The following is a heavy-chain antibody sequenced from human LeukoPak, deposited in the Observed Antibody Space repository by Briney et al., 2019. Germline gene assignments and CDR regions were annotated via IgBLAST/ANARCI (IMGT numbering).Heavy chain of an antibody. Sequence: PSETLSLTCAVYGGSFSGYYWSWIRQPPGKGLEWIGEINHSGSTNYNPSLKSRVTISVDTSKNQFSLKLSSVTAADTAVYSCARGWLREDYWGQGTLVTVSS. D-gene: IGHD5-12*01. V-gene: IGHV4-34*01. J-gene: IGHJ4*02. CDR2: INHSGST. CDR1: GGSFSGYY. CDR3: ARGWLREDY.